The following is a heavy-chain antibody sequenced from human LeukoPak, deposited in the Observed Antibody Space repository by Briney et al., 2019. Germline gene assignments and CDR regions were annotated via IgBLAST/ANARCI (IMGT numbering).Heavy chain of an antibody. D-gene: IGHD6-6*01. CDR1: GGSISSSSYY. CDR3: ARFEYSSSSYAFDI. J-gene: IGHJ3*02. Sequence: PSETLSLTCTVSGGSISSSSYYWGWIRQPPGKGLEWIGSIHYSGSTYYNPSLKSRVTISVDTSKTQLSLKLSSVTAADTAVYYCARFEYSSSSYAFDIWGQGTMVTVSS. V-gene: IGHV4-39*07. CDR2: IHYSGST.